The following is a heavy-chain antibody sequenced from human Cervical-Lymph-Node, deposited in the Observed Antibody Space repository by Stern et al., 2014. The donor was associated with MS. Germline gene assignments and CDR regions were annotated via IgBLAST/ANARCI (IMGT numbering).Heavy chain of an antibody. D-gene: IGHD2-2*01. CDR1: GFTFSDYF. CDR2: ISYSGSDI. CDR3: AAGYCRSTSCHYGMDV. Sequence: VQLLESGGGLVKPGGSLRLSCAASGFTFSDYFITWIRQGPGKGLEWVSYISYSGSDIYYADSVKGRFTISRDNAKNSLYLQMNSLRVEDTAVYYCAAGYCRSTSCHYGMDVWGQGTTVTVSS. V-gene: IGHV3-11*01. J-gene: IGHJ6*02.